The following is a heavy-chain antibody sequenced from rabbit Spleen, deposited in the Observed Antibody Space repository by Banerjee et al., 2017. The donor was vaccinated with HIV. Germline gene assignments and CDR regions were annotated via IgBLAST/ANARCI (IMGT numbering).Heavy chain of an antibody. V-gene: IGHV1S40*01. J-gene: IGHJ4*01. D-gene: IGHD8-1*01. CDR2: IYTVNSKT. CDR3: ARDAGRGAYIDGVFNL. CDR1: GFSFSSGYD. Sequence: QSLEESGGDLVKPGASLTLTCTASGFSFSSGYDMCWVRQAPGKGLEWIACIYTVNSKTYYANWAKGRFTISKTSSATVTLQMTSLTVADTATYFCARDAGRGAYIDGVFNLWGPGTLVTVS.